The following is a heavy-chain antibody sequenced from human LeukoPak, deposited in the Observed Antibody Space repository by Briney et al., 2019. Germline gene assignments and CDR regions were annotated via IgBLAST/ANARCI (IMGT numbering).Heavy chain of an antibody. CDR1: GFTFSTYS. CDR2: ISNSGG. J-gene: IGHJ4*01. D-gene: IGHD6-13*01. V-gene: IGHV3-23*01. CDR3: AKASSSSTKSAFDY. Sequence: HPGGSLRLSCAASGFTFSTYSMSWVRQAPGKGLEWVSAISNSGGYYADSVKGRFTISRDNSMNTLYLQMNSLRAEDTAIYYCAKASSSSTKSAFDYWGHGILVTVSS.